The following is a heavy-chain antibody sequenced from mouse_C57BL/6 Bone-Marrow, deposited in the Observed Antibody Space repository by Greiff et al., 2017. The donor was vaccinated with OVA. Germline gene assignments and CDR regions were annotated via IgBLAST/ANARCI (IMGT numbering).Heavy chain of an antibody. V-gene: IGHV1-69*01. CDR1: GYTFTSYW. Sequence: QVHVKQPGAELVMPGASVKLSCKASGYTFTSYWMHWVKQRPGQGLEWIGEIDPSDSYTNYNQKFKGKSTLTVDKSSSTAYMQLSSLTSEDSAVYYCARYSTGVATDWYFDVWGTGTTVTVSS. CDR3: ARYSTGVATDWYFDV. D-gene: IGHD1-1*01. J-gene: IGHJ1*03. CDR2: IDPSDSYT.